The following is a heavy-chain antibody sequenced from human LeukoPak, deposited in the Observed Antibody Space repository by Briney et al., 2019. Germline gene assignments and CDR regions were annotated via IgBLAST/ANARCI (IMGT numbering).Heavy chain of an antibody. D-gene: IGHD6-6*01. J-gene: IGHJ6*03. CDR1: GFTFDDYA. CDR3: AKVGDSSSSMEAARGLLEAELYYYYMDV. Sequence: GRSLRLSCAASGFTFDDYAMHSVRQAPGKGLEWVSLISGDGGSTYYADSVKGRFTISRDNSKNSLYLQMNSLRTEDTASYYCAKVGDSSSSMEAARGLLEAELYYYYMDVWGKGTTVTVSS. V-gene: IGHV3-43*02. CDR2: ISGDGGST.